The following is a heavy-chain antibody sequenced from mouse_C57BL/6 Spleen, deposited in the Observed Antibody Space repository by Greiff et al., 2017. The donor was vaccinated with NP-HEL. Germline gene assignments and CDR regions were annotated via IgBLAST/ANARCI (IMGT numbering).Heavy chain of an antibody. J-gene: IGHJ4*01. D-gene: IGHD1-1*01. CDR1: GFTFSDYG. CDR2: ISSGSSTI. CDR3: ARSSYFIYYAMDY. Sequence: EVQLVESGGGLVKPGGSLKLSCAASGFTFSDYGMHWVRQAPEKGLEWVAYISSGSSTIYYADTVKGRFTISRDNAKNTLFLQMTSLRSEDTAMYYCARSSYFIYYAMDYWGQGTSVTVSS. V-gene: IGHV5-17*01.